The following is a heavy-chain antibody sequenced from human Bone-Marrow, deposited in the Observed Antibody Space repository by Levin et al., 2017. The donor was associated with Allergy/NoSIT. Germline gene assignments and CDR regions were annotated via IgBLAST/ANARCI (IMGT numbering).Heavy chain of an antibody. D-gene: IGHD1-14*01. CDR3: IGIHLLSPPLFDY. CDR2: IRSKANNYAT. V-gene: IGHV3-73*01. J-gene: IGHJ4*02. Sequence: PGGSLRLSCAASGFSFSGSAMHWVRQASGKGLERVGRIRSKANNYATAYASPVKGRFTISRDESKNTAYLQMNSLKTEDTAVDYCIGIHLLSPPLFDYWGQGTLVTVSS. CDR1: GFSFSGSA.